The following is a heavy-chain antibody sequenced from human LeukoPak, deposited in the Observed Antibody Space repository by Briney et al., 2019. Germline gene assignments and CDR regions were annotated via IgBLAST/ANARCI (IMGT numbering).Heavy chain of an antibody. Sequence: QPGGSLRLSCAASGFTFSTYNMNWVRQAPGKGLERVSFISSGSRIIYYADSVKGRFTVSRDNAKNSLYLQMNSLRDEDTAVYYCARNPAGIGDYWGQGTLVTVSS. CDR2: ISSGSRII. CDR3: ARNPAGIGDY. J-gene: IGHJ4*02. D-gene: IGHD1-26*01. CDR1: GFTFSTYN. V-gene: IGHV3-48*02.